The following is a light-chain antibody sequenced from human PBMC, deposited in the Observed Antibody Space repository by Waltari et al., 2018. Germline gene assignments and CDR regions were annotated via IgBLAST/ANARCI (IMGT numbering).Light chain of an antibody. J-gene: IGKJ3*01. V-gene: IGKV4-1*01. CDR2: WAS. CDR1: QRVFYSSNNKNY. CDR3: QQYYSTPPA. Sequence: DIVMTQSPDPLAVSLGEGATTNSNSSQRVFYSSNNKNYFAWYQQKPGQPPKLPIYWASTRESGVPDRFSGSGSGTDFTLTISSLQAEDVAVYYCQQYYSTPPAFGPGTKVDIK.